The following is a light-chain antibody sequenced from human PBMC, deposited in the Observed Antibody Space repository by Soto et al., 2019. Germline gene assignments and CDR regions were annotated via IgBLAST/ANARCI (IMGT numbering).Light chain of an antibody. CDR1: KLGDKF. V-gene: IGLV3-1*01. J-gene: IGLJ2*01. CDR3: QAWDSSTVV. CDR2: QDS. Sequence: SYELTQPPSVSVSPGQTASITCSGDKLGDKFVCWFQQKPGQSPVLVIYQDSERPSGIPERFSGSNSGNTATLTISGTQPMDEADYYCQAWDSSTVVFGGGTKLTVL.